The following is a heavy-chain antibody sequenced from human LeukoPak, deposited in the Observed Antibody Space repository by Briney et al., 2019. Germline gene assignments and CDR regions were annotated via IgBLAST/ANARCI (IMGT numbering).Heavy chain of an antibody. D-gene: IGHD3-3*01. Sequence: ASVKVSCKASGYTFTSYGISWVRQAPGQGLEWMGWISAYNGNTNYAQKLQGRVTMTTDTSTSTAYMELRSLRSDDTAVYYCARVPNHYDFWSGPKYYFDYWGQGTLVTVSS. CDR2: ISAYNGNT. CDR3: ARVPNHYDFWSGPKYYFDY. CDR1: GYTFTSYG. J-gene: IGHJ4*02. V-gene: IGHV1-18*01.